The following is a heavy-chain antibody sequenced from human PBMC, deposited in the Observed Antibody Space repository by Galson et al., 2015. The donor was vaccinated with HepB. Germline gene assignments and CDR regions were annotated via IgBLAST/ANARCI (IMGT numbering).Heavy chain of an antibody. CDR1: GFTFSSYS. J-gene: IGHJ3*02. CDR3: ARDFGRGYDILTGYYARKGGAFDI. Sequence: SLRLSCAASGFTFSSYSMNWVRQAPGKGLEWVSSISSSSSYIYYADSVKGRFTISRDNAKNSLYLQMNSLRAEDTAVYYCARDFGRGYDILTGYYARKGGAFDIWGQGTMVTVSS. CDR2: ISSSSSYI. V-gene: IGHV3-21*01. D-gene: IGHD3-9*01.